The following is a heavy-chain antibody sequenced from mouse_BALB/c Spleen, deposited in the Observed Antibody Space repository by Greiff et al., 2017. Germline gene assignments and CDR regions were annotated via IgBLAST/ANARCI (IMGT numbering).Heavy chain of an antibody. CDR3: TRLYYDYDGFAY. D-gene: IGHD2-4*01. J-gene: IGHJ3*01. CDR2: IRLKSNNYAT. CDR1: GFTFSNYW. Sequence: EVKVEESGGGLVQPGGSMKLSCVASGFTFSNYWMNWVRQSPEKGLEWVAEIRLKSNNYATHYAESVKGRFTISRDDSKSSVYLQMNNLRAEDTGIYYCTRLYYDYDGFAYWGQGTLVTVSA. V-gene: IGHV6-6*02.